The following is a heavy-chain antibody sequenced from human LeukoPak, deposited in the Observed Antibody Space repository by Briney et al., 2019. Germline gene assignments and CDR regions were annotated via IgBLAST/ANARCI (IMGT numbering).Heavy chain of an antibody. Sequence: NTSETLSLTCTVSGGSVSGGSYYWSWIRQPPGKGLEWIGYIYYSGSTNYNPSLRSRVTISVDTSKNQFSLKLSSVTAADTAVYYCARCYDSSGYYLNLYYFDYWGQGTLVTVSS. CDR1: GGSVSGGSYY. J-gene: IGHJ4*02. CDR3: ARCYDSSGYYLNLYYFDY. V-gene: IGHV4-61*01. D-gene: IGHD3-22*01. CDR2: IYYSGST.